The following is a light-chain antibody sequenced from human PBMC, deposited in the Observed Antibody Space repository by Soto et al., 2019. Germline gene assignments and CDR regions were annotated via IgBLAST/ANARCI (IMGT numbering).Light chain of an antibody. V-gene: IGLV1-40*01. J-gene: IGLJ1*01. CDR3: QSYDSSLSGYV. CDR1: SSNIGAGYD. CDR2: GNS. Sequence: QSVLTQPPSVSGAPGQRITISCTGNSSNIGAGYDVHWYQQLPGTAPKVLIYGNSNRPSGVPDRFSGSKSGTSASLAITGLQAEDEADYYCQSYDSSLSGYVFGTGTKLTVL.